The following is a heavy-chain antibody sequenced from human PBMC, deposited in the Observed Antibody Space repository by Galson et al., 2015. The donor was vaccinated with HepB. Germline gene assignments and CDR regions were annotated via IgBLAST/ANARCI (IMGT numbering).Heavy chain of an antibody. CDR2: ISSSGSNI. Sequence: SLRLSCAASGFTFSSYGMHWVRQAPGKGLEWVSYISSSGSNIFQADSVKGRFTISRNNARNSLYLQMNSLRAEDTAVYYCAREFPLLYTAFDYWGQGTLVTVSS. V-gene: IGHV3-48*04. CDR3: AREFPLLYTAFDY. CDR1: GFTFSSYG. J-gene: IGHJ4*02. D-gene: IGHD3-10*01.